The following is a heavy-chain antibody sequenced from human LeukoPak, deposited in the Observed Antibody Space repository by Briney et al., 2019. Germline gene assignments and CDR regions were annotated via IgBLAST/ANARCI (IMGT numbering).Heavy chain of an antibody. CDR3: AGYSSSWGSYYYYYYGMDV. J-gene: IGHJ6*02. D-gene: IGHD6-13*01. Sequence: GGSLRLSCAASGFNFRGYAMSWVRQAPGKGLEWVSAISGSGARAHYADSVKGRFTISRDNAKNSLYLQMNSPRAEDTAVYYCAGYSSSWGSYYYYYYGMDVWGQGTTVTVSS. CDR2: ISGSGARA. V-gene: IGHV3-23*01. CDR1: GFNFRGYA.